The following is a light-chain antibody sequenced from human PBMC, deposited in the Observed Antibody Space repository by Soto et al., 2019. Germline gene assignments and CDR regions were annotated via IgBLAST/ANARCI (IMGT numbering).Light chain of an antibody. CDR1: NSDIGGHNY. J-gene: IGLJ1*01. CDR3: CSYAGSYTYV. CDR2: DVS. Sequence: QSVLTQPRSVSGSPGQSVTISCTGSNSDIGGHNYVSWYQQHPGKAPKLMIYDVSKRPSGVPDRFSGSKSGNTASLTISGLQAEDEADYYCCSYAGSYTYVFGTGTKVTVL. V-gene: IGLV2-11*01.